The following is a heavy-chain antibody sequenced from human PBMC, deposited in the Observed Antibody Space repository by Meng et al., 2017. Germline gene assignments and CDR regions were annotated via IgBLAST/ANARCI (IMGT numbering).Heavy chain of an antibody. Sequence: LRLSCAVYGGSFSGYYWSWIRQPPGKGLEWIGEINHSGSTNYNPSLKSRVTISVDTSKNQFSLKLSSVTAADTAVYYCARGHGSGSYYYYYYGMDVWGQGTTVTGSS. CDR2: INHSGST. CDR3: ARGHGSGSYYYYYYGMDV. J-gene: IGHJ6*02. CDR1: GGSFSGYY. D-gene: IGHD3-10*01. V-gene: IGHV4-34*01.